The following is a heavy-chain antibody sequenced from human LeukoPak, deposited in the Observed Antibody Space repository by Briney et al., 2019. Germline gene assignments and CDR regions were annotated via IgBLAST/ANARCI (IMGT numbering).Heavy chain of an antibody. D-gene: IGHD5-12*01. J-gene: IGHJ4*02. V-gene: IGHV5-51*01. CDR1: GYSFTSYW. CDR2: IYPADSDT. CDR3: VRTGGVATTSLGDS. Sequence: GESLKISCKGSGYSFTSYWIGWVRQMPGKGLEWMGIIYPADSDTTYSPSFQGQVTISVDKSMSTAYLQWSSLKASDTAMYYCVRTGGVATTSLGDSWGQGTLVTVSS.